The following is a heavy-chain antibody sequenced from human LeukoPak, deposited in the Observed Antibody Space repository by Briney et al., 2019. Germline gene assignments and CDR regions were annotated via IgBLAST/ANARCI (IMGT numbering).Heavy chain of an antibody. CDR3: ARDGRAMVRGVPYYYYYYMDV. J-gene: IGHJ6*03. CDR1: GGTFSSYA. Sequence: SVKVSCKASGGTFSSYAISWVRQAPGQGLEWMGGIIPIFGTANYAQKFQGRVTITADESTSTAYMELSSLRSEDTAVYYCARDGRAMVRGVPYYYYYYMDVWGKGTTVTVCS. V-gene: IGHV1-69*13. CDR2: IIPIFGTA. D-gene: IGHD3-10*01.